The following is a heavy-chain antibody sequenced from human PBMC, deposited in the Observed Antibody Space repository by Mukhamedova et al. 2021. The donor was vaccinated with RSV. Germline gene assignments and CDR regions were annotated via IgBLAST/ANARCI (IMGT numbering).Heavy chain of an antibody. Sequence: SHGMHWVRQAPGKGLEWVAVIWFDGSNKNYADSVKGRFTISRDNSKNTLYLQMSSLRAEDTAVYYCARGEPGYSYGSLDYWGPG. CDR1: SHG. D-gene: IGHD5-18*01. J-gene: IGHJ4*02. CDR3: ARGEPGYSYGSLDY. V-gene: IGHV3-33*01. CDR2: IWFDGSNK.